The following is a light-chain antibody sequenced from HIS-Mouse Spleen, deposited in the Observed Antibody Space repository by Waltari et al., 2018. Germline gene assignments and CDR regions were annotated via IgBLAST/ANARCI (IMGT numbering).Light chain of an antibody. J-gene: IGLJ2*01. CDR1: SSDVGSYNL. CDR2: EGS. V-gene: IGLV2-23*01. CDR3: CSYAGSSTVV. Sequence: QSALTQPASVSGSPGQSITISCTGTSSDVGSYNLFSWYKQHPGKAPKLMIYEGSKRPSGVSNRFSGSKSGNTASLTISGLQAEDEADYYCCSYAGSSTVVFGGGTKLTVL.